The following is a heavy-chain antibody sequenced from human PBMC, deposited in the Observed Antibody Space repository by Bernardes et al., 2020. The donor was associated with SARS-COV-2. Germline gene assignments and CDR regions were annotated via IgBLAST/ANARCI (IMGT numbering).Heavy chain of an antibody. V-gene: IGHV4-39*01. D-gene: IGHD2-21*02. CDR2: FYSSGNT. CDR1: GGSISSSNYY. J-gene: IGHJ6*02. CDR3: AGSSCGADCYIGGLRSWDYGMDV. Sequence: SETLSLTCTVSGGSISSSNYYWGWIRQPPGKGLEWIASFYSSGNTYYNPSLQSRLSKSIDTSRNQFSLRLSSVTAADTAVYYCAGSSCGADCYIGGLRSWDYGMDVWGQGTTVTVSS.